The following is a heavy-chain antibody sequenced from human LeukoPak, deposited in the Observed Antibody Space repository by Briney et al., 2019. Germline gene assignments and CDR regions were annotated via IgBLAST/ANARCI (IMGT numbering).Heavy chain of an antibody. CDR2: IYYSGST. CDR3: ARHEYSGSYYGLSWFDP. D-gene: IGHD1-26*01. V-gene: IGHV4-39*01. CDR1: GGSISSSGYY. J-gene: IGHJ5*02. Sequence: SSETLSLTCTVSGGSISSSGYYWGWIRQPPGKGLEWIASIYYSGSTYYNPSLKSRVTISVDTSKNQLSLKLSSLAAADTAVYYCARHEYSGSYYGLSWFDPWGQGTLVTVSS.